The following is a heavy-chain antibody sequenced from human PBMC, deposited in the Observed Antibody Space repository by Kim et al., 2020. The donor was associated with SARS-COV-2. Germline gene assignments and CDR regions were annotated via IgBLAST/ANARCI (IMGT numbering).Heavy chain of an antibody. CDR3: ATGQPGPSITIFGVVADAFDI. V-gene: IGHV1-24*01. D-gene: IGHD3-3*01. CDR1: GYTLTELS. J-gene: IGHJ3*02. Sequence: ASVKVSCKVSGYTLTELSMHWVRQAPGKGLEWMGGFDPEDGETIYAQKFQGRVTMTEDTSTDTAYMELSSLRSEDTAVYYCATGQPGPSITIFGVVADAFDIWGEGTMVTVSS. CDR2: FDPEDGET.